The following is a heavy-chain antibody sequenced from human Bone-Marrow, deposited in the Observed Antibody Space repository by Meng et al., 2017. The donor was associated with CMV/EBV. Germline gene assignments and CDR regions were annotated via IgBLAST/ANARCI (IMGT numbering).Heavy chain of an antibody. D-gene: IGHD6-13*01. CDR3: ARGAAAGNWYVDL. Sequence: CAASGFTVSNNYMNWVRQAPGKGLEWVSIIYRDGTTYYADSVKGRFTISRDNPKNTLYLQMTSLRVEDTALYYCARGAAAGNWYVDLWGRGSLVTVSS. CDR1: GFTVSNNY. V-gene: IGHV3-66*02. CDR2: IYRDGTT. J-gene: IGHJ2*01.